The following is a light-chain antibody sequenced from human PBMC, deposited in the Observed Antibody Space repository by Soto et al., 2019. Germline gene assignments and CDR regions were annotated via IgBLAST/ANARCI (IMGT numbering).Light chain of an antibody. CDR3: SSYTTTNTLWV. CDR2: EVS. J-gene: IGLJ3*02. V-gene: IGLV2-14*01. CDR1: SSDLGAYNY. Sequence: QSALTQPASVSGSPGQSITISCTGTSSDLGAYNYVSWYQQHPGKAPKLIISEVSDRPSGVSNRFSGSKSGNTASLTISGLQAEDEADYFCSSYTTTNTLWVFGGGTKVTVL.